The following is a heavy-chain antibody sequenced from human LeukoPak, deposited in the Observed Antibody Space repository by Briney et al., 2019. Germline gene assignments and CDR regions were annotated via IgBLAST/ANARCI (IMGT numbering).Heavy chain of an antibody. V-gene: IGHV3-53*01. D-gene: IGHD6-19*01. CDR3: ASLSSGRPWYFDL. CDR1: GFTVSGNY. J-gene: IGHJ2*01. CDR2: VYSAGST. Sequence: GGSLRLSCAASGFTVSGNYISWVRQAPGKGLEWVSVVYSAGSTYHVDSVRGRFTISRDDSKNTLYLQMNSLRVEDTAVYYCASLSSGRPWYFDLWGRGTLVTVSS.